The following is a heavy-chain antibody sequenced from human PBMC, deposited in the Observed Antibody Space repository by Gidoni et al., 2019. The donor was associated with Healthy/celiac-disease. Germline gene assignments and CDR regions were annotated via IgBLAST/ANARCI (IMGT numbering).Heavy chain of an antibody. V-gene: IGHV2-70*01. Sequence: QVTLRESGPALVKPTQTLTLTCTFPGFSLSTSGMCVSWIRQPPGKALEWLALIDWDDDKYYSTSLKTRLTISKDTSKNQVVLTMTNMDPVDTATYYCARSYYDILTGYLFDYWGQGTLVTVSS. CDR2: IDWDDDK. J-gene: IGHJ4*02. CDR1: GFSLSTSGMC. CDR3: ARSYYDILTGYLFDY. D-gene: IGHD3-9*01.